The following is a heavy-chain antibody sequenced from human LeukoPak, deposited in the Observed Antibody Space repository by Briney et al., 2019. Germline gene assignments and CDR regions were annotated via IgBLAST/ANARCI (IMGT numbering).Heavy chain of an antibody. Sequence: SETLSLTCAVYGGSFSASYWSWIRQPPNKGLEWIGEINHSGSTNYNPSLKSRVTISVDTSRNQFSLKLSSVTAADTAVYYCASMFKRRWDFWSGLKSVEAPYGMDVWGQGTTVTVSS. CDR2: INHSGST. V-gene: IGHV4-34*01. CDR1: GGSFSASY. J-gene: IGHJ6*02. CDR3: ASMFKRRWDFWSGLKSVEAPYGMDV. D-gene: IGHD3-3*01.